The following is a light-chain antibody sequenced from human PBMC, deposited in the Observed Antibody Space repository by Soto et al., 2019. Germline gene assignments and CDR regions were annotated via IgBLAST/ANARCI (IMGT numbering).Light chain of an antibody. CDR2: DVN. CDR3: CPYAGPYTFDV. V-gene: IGLV2-11*01. CDR1: SSDVGGYNY. Sequence: QSALAQPRSVSGSPGQSVAISCTGTSSDVGGYNYVSWYQQHPGKAPKLMIYDVNKRPSGVPDRFSGSKSGNTASLTISGLQAEDEADYYCCPYAGPYTFDVFGTGTKVTVL. J-gene: IGLJ1*01.